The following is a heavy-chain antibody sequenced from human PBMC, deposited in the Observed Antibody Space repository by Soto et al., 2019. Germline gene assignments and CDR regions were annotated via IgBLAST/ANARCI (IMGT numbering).Heavy chain of an antibody. CDR2: IYYSGST. D-gene: IGHD3-16*02. CDR3: ARDVSLYRYTY. J-gene: IGHJ4*02. Sequence: SETLSLTCTVSGGSISSYYWSWIRQPPGKGLEWIGYIYYSGSTNYNPSLKSRVTISVDTSKNQFSLKLSSVTAADTAVYYCARDVSLYRYTYWGQGTLVTVSS. CDR1: GGSISSYY. V-gene: IGHV4-59*01.